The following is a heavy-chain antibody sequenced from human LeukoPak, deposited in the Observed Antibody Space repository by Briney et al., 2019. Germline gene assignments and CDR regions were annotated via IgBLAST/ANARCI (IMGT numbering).Heavy chain of an antibody. V-gene: IGHV4-34*01. CDR1: GGSFSGYY. D-gene: IGHD3-3*01. CDR2: INHSGST. CDR3: ARGKIFGVVPAYYMDV. Sequence: PSETLSLTCAVYGGSFSGYYWGWIRQPPGKGLEWIGEINHSGSTNYNPSLKSRVTISVDTSKNQFSLKLSSVTAADTAVYYCARGKIFGVVPAYYMDVWGKGTTVTVSS. J-gene: IGHJ6*03.